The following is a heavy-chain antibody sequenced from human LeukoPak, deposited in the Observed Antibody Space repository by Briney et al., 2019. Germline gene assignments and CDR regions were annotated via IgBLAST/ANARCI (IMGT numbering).Heavy chain of an antibody. CDR2: VKQDRSEK. J-gene: IGHJ5*02. V-gene: IGHV3-7*01. Sequence: PGGSLRLSCAASGFTFSSYWMSWVRQAPGKGLEWVANVKQDRSEKKYVDSVKGRFTISRDNAKNSLYLQMDSLRAEDTAVYYCARYHYGDHPFDPWGQGTLVTVSS. CDR3: ARYHYGDHPFDP. CDR1: GFTFSSYW. D-gene: IGHD4-17*01.